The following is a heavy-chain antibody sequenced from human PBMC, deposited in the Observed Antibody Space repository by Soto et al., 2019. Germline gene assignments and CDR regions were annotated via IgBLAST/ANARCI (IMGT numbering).Heavy chain of an antibody. D-gene: IGHD1-1*01. CDR2: IDGDGSA. V-gene: IGHV3-23*01. CDR3: AKDAVSYNGIYDPFDI. J-gene: IGHJ3*02. Sequence: EVQLLESGGGLVQPGGSLRLSCVASGFTLSNYAMSWVRQAPGKGLEWVSVIDGDGSAKFAHSVKGRLTVSRDNSKNTLYLQMDSLRAEDTAIYYCAKDAVSYNGIYDPFDIWGRGTMVTVSS. CDR1: GFTLSNYA.